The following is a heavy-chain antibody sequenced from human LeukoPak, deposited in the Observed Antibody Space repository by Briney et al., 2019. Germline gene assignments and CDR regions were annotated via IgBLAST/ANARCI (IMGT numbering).Heavy chain of an antibody. V-gene: IGHV3-74*01. J-gene: IGHJ6*02. CDR1: GFTFSDYY. CDR3: ARDAVDTANAV. Sequence: GGSLRLSCAASGFTFSDYYMSWIRQAPGKGLVWVSHINSDGSITSYADSVKGRSTISRDNAKNTLYLQMNSLRAEDTAVYYCARDAVDTANAVWGQGTTVTVSS. D-gene: IGHD5-18*01. CDR2: INSDGSIT.